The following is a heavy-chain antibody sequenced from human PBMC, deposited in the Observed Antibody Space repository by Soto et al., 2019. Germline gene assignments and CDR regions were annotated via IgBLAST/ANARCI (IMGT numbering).Heavy chain of an antibody. CDR2: IYYSGST. D-gene: IGHD3-10*01. CDR3: ARVTYYYGSGSYYNIDY. Sequence: QVQLQELGPGLVKPSETLSLTCTVSGGSISSYYWSWIRQPPGKGLEWIGYIYYSGSTNYNPSLKSRVTISVDTSKNQFSLKLSSVTAADTAVYYCARVTYYYGSGSYYNIDYWGQGTLVTVSS. V-gene: IGHV4-59*01. CDR1: GGSISSYY. J-gene: IGHJ4*02.